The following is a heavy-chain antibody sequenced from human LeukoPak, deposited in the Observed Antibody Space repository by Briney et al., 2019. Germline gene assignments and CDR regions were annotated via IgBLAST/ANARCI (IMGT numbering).Heavy chain of an antibody. CDR3: AKDGNVDIVSTMYYFDS. V-gene: IGHV3-9*01. Sequence: GGSLRLSCAASGFTFDDYAMHWVRQPPGKGLEWVSGIRWNSGTVTYADSVKGRFTISRDNAKNSLYLQMNSLRAEDTALYYCAKDGNVDIVSTMYYFDSWGQGTLVTVSS. CDR2: IRWNSGTV. J-gene: IGHJ4*02. CDR1: GFTFDDYA. D-gene: IGHD5/OR15-5a*01.